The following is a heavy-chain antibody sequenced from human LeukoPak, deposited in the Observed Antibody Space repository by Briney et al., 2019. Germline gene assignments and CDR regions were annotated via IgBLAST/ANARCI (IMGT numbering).Heavy chain of an antibody. CDR3: ARKLYDSSRYGQTYYFDY. D-gene: IGHD3-22*01. Sequence: ASVKVSCKASGYTFTSYGISWVRQAPGQGLEWMGWISPYNGNTNYAQKLQGRVTMTTDTSTSTAYMDLRSLRSDDTAVYYCARKLYDSSRYGQTYYFDYWGQGTLVTVSS. J-gene: IGHJ4*02. V-gene: IGHV1-18*01. CDR1: GYTFTSYG. CDR2: ISPYNGNT.